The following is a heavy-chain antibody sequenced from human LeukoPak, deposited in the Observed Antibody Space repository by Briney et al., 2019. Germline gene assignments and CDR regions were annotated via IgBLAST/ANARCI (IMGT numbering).Heavy chain of an antibody. CDR3: ARLGDFWSGSDAFDI. J-gene: IGHJ3*02. CDR1: GFTFSSYS. V-gene: IGHV3-48*01. CDR2: ISSSSSTI. Sequence: GGSLRLSCAASGFTFSSYSMNWVRQAPGKGLGWVSYISSSSSTIYYADSVKGRFTISRDNAKNSLYLQMNSLRAEDTAVYYCARLGDFWSGSDAFDIWGQGTMVTVSS. D-gene: IGHD3-3*01.